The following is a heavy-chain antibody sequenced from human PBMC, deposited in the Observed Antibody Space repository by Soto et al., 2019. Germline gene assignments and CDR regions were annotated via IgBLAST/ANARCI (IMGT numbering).Heavy chain of an antibody. Sequence: GETLKISCKGSGYSFTSYWISWVRQMPGKGLEWMGRIDPSDSYTNYSPSFQGHVTISADKSISTAYLQWSSLKASDTAMYYCARESIGAMVTNYYGMDVWGQGTTVTVSS. D-gene: IGHD5-18*01. J-gene: IGHJ6*02. CDR3: ARESIGAMVTNYYGMDV. CDR2: IDPSDSYT. CDR1: GYSFTSYW. V-gene: IGHV5-10-1*01.